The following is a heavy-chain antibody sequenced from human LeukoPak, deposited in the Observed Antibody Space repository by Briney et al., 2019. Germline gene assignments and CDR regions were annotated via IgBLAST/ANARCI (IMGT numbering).Heavy chain of an antibody. V-gene: IGHV4-39*07. CDR2: FYYSGST. Sequence: SETLSLTCTVSAGSVSSGRYYWGWIRQPPGKGLEWIGTFYYSGSTYYNPSLKSRVTISVDTSKNQFSLKLTSVTAADTAVYYCAKDYGGWYFDFWGQGTLVTVSS. CDR1: AGSVSSGRYY. D-gene: IGHD6-19*01. J-gene: IGHJ4*02. CDR3: AKDYGGWYFDF.